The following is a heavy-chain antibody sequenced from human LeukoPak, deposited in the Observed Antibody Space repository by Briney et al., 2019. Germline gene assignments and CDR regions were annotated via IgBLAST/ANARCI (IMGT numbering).Heavy chain of an antibody. J-gene: IGHJ6*04. CDR2: IKQDGSEK. D-gene: IGHD1-14*01. V-gene: IGHV3-7*03. CDR3: ARDTGYGMDV. Sequence: PGGSLRLSCAASGFTFSSYWTNWVRQAPGKGLEWVANIKQDGSEKYYVDSVKARFTVSRDNAKNSLYLQMNSLRAEDTAVYYCARDTGYGMDVWGKGTTVTVSS. CDR1: GFTFSSYW.